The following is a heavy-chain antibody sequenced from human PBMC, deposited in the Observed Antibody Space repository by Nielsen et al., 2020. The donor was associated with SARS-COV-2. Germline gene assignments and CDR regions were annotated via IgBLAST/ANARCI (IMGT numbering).Heavy chain of an antibody. V-gene: IGHV4-30-4*01. CDR3: ARGLTEEGYDAGVVFDY. CDR2: IYYSGST. Sequence: LRLSCTVSGGSVSSGDYSWSWIRQPPGKGLEWIGSIYYSGSTYYNPSLKSRVTISVDTSKNQFSLKLSSVTAADTAVYYCARGLTEEGYDAGVVFDYWGQGTLVTVSS. CDR1: GGSVSSGDYS. D-gene: IGHD5-12*01. J-gene: IGHJ4*02.